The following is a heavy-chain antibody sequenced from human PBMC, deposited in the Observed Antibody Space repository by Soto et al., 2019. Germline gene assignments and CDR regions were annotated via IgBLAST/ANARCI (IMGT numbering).Heavy chain of an antibody. J-gene: IGHJ6*02. CDR1: GFTFSSYA. D-gene: IGHD3-10*01. Sequence: GGSLRLSCAASGFTFSSYAMAWVRQAPGKGLEWVSVISGSGDTTYHADSVSGRFTISRDNSKNTVYLQMSSLRTEDTAIYWCAKGVRGIIIRQGMDVWGQGTTVTVS. CDR3: AKGVRGIIIRQGMDV. V-gene: IGHV3-23*01. CDR2: ISGSGDTT.